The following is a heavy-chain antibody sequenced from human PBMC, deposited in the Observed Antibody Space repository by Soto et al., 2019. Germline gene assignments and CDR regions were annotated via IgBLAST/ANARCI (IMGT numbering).Heavy chain of an antibody. CDR2: IYPGDSDT. CDR3: ARMKSGLSYEYYGMDV. D-gene: IGHD3-16*02. Sequence: GESLKISCKGSGYIFTSYWIGWGRQMPGKGLEWMGIIYPGDSDTRYSPSFQGQVTISADKSISTAYLQWSSLKASDTSLYYCARMKSGLSYEYYGMDVWGQGTTVTVSS. V-gene: IGHV5-51*01. CDR1: GYIFTSYW. J-gene: IGHJ6*02.